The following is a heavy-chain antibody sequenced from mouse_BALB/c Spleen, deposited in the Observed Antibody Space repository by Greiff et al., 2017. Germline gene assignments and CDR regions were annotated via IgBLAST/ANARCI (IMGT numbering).Heavy chain of an antibody. CDR3: RRGDYYGSSYAMDY. J-gene: IGHJ4*01. D-gene: IGHD1-1*01. CDR2: INPYNGDT. CDR1: GYSFTGYF. V-gene: IGHV1-37*01. Sequence: VQLKESGPELVKPGASVKISCKASGYSFTGYFMNWVKQSHGKSLEWIGRINPYNGDTFYNQKFKGKATLTVDKSSSTAHMELLSLTSEDSAVYYCRRGDYYGSSYAMDYWGQGTSVTVSS.